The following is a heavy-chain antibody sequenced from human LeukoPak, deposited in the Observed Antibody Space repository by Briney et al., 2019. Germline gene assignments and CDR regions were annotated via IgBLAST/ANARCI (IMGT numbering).Heavy chain of an antibody. CDR1: GFTLSSYS. J-gene: IGHJ3*02. D-gene: IGHD1-26*01. V-gene: IGHV3-21*01. CDR3: ARVPMVGATRGAFDS. Sequence: PGGSLRLSCAASGFTLSSYSMNWVRQAPGKGLEWVSSISSSSSYIYYADSVKGRFTISRDNAKNSLYLQMNSLRAEDTAVYYCARVPMVGATRGAFDSWGQGTMVTVSS. CDR2: ISSSSSYI.